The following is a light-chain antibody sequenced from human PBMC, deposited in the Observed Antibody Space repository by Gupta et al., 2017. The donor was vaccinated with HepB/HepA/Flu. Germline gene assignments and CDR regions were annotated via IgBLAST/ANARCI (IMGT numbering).Light chain of an antibody. J-gene: IGLJ2*01. CDR2: GNS. CDR1: SSNIGAGYD. V-gene: IGLV1-40*01. CDR3: QSYDSSLSGV. Sequence: QSVLTPPPSVSGAPGQRVTISCTGSSSNIGAGYDVHWYQQLPGTAPKLLIYGNSNRPSGVPDRFSGSKSGTSASLAITGLQAEDEADYYCQSYDSSLSGVFGVGTKLTVL.